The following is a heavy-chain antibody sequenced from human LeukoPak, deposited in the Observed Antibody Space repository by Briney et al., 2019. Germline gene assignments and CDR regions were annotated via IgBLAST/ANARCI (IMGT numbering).Heavy chain of an antibody. V-gene: IGHV4-59*08. D-gene: IGHD6-13*01. Sequence: PSETLSLTCDVYGGSFSGYYWSWIRQPPGKGLEWIGYIYYSGSTNYNPSLKSRVTISVDTSKNQFSLKLSSVTAADTAVYYCARLGIAAAGYFDYWGQGTLVTVSS. J-gene: IGHJ4*02. CDR1: GGSFSGYY. CDR3: ARLGIAAAGYFDY. CDR2: IYYSGST.